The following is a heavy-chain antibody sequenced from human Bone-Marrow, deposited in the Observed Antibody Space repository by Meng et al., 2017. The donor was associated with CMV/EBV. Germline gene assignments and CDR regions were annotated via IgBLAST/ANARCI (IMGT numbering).Heavy chain of an antibody. CDR1: GFTFSSYE. Sequence: GGSLRLSCAASGFTFSSYEMNWVRQAPGKGLEWVSYISSSGSTIYYADSVKGRFTISRDNAKNSLYLQMNSLRAEDTAVYYCARSSSIVGATRRFDYWGQGTLVTVSS. J-gene: IGHJ4*02. V-gene: IGHV3-48*03. CDR2: ISSSGSTI. D-gene: IGHD1-26*01. CDR3: ARSSSIVGATRRFDY.